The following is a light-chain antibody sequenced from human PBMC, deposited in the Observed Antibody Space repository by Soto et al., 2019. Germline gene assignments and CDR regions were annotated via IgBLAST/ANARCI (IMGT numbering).Light chain of an antibody. V-gene: IGKV1-5*01. Sequence: DIQMTQSPSALSASVGDRVTITCRASQSISTWLAWYQQKPGKAPRLLIYDASYLERGVPSRFSGSGSGTEFTLTISDLQPEDLATYYCQQYNNFWTFGPGTKVEI. CDR3: QQYNNFWT. CDR1: QSISTW. CDR2: DAS. J-gene: IGKJ1*01.